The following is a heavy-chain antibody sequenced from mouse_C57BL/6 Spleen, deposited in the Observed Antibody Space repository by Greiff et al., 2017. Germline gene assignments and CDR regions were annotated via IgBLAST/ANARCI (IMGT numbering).Heavy chain of an antibody. CDR3: TRDDGGCYYYYAMDY. V-gene: IGHV5-9-1*02. D-gene: IGHD1-1*02. Sequence: EVKLVESGEGLVKPGGSLKLSCAASGFTFSSYAMSWVRQTPEKRLEWVAYISSGGDYIYYADTVKGRFTISRDNARNTLYLQMSSLKSEDTAMYYCTRDDGGCYYYYAMDYWGQGTSVTVSS. J-gene: IGHJ4*01. CDR1: GFTFSSYA. CDR2: ISSGGDYI.